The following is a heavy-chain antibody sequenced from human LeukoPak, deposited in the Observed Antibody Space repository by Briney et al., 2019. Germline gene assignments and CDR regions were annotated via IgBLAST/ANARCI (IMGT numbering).Heavy chain of an antibody. V-gene: IGHV4-34*01. CDR2: INHSGST. J-gene: IGHJ4*02. Sequence: SETLSLTCAVSGGSFSGYYWSWIRQPPGKGLEWIGEINHSGSTNYNPSLKSRVTISVDTSKNQFSLKLSSVTAADTAVYYCAKGHRTFDYWGQGTLVTVSS. D-gene: IGHD2-8*01. CDR3: AKGHRTFDY. CDR1: GGSFSGYY.